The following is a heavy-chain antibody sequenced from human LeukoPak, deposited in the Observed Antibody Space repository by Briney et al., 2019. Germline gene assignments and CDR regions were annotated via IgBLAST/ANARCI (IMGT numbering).Heavy chain of an antibody. D-gene: IGHD3-22*01. V-gene: IGHV3-13*01. CDR2: IGTAGDT. Sequence: PGGSLRLSCAASGFTFSSYDMHWVRQATGKGLEWVSAIGTAGDTYYPGSVKGRFTISRENAKNSLYLQMNSLRAGDTAVYYCARDSMIVALDAFDIWGQGTMVTVSS. CDR1: GFTFSSYD. CDR3: ARDSMIVALDAFDI. J-gene: IGHJ3*02.